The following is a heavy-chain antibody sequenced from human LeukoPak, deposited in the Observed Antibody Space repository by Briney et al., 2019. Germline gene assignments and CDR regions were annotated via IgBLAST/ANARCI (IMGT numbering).Heavy chain of an antibody. CDR2: ISWNSGSI. Sequence: GGSLRLSCAASGFTFDDYAMHWVRQAPGKGLEWVSGISWNSGSIGYADSVKGRFTISRDNAKNSLYLQMNSLRAEDTALYYCAKVGGGRLPQEDWFDPWGQGTLVTVSS. CDR1: GFTFDDYA. J-gene: IGHJ5*02. D-gene: IGHD3-16*01. CDR3: AKVGGGRLPQEDWFDP. V-gene: IGHV3-9*01.